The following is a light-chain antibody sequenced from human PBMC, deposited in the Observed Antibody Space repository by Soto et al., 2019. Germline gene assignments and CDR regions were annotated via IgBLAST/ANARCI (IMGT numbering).Light chain of an antibody. CDR3: QQYGSVPLT. CDR2: GAS. CDR1: QSVRNNY. Sequence: EIVLTQSPGTLSLSPGERATLSCRTSQSVRNNYLAWYQQKPGQAPRLLIYGASSRASGIPDRFRCGGSETEFTHAISILEPEGFAVYYCQQYGSVPLTVGGGTKVEIK. J-gene: IGKJ4*01. V-gene: IGKV3-20*01.